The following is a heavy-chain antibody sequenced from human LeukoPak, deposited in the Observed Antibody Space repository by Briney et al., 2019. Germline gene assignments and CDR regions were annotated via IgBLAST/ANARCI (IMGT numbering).Heavy chain of an antibody. CDR1: GFTFSSYA. V-gene: IGHV3-21*01. CDR2: ISSSASYI. D-gene: IGHD2-2*01. J-gene: IGHJ4*02. Sequence: GGSLRLSCAASGFTFSSYAMSWVRQAPGKGLEWVSSISSSASYIFYEDSLKGRFTISRDNAKNSLYLQMNSLRAEDTAVYYCARERSGCSSTSCSLNFDYWGQGILVTVSS. CDR3: ARERSGCSSTSCSLNFDY.